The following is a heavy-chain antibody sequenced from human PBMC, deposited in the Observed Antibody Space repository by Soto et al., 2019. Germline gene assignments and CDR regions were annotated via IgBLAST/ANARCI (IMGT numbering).Heavy chain of an antibody. D-gene: IGHD6-19*01. CDR3: ARDPAPYASGWYGIDF. CDR2: RSYDGTKT. Sequence: GTLRLSCTASGFMINAYTFLWGREGPGKGQERVSVRSYDGTKTYYADSLKSRFTISSDNTKNTLFLQMSSLTADDSAVYYCARDPAPYASGWYGIDFWGLGTLVTVYS. V-gene: IGHV3-30-3*01. CDR1: GFMINAYT. J-gene: IGHJ4*01.